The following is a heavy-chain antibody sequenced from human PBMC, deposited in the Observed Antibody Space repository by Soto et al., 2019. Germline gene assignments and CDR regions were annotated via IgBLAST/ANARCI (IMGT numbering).Heavy chain of an antibody. CDR2: ISSSSSTI. D-gene: IGHD3-10*01. Sequence: GGSLRLSCAASGFTFSSYSMNWVRQAPGKGLEWVSYISSSSSTIYYADSVKGRFTISRDNAKNSLYLQMNSLRDEDTAVYYCARGVSRLGFGSGSYYPHYYYGMDVWGQGTTVTVSS. J-gene: IGHJ6*02. V-gene: IGHV3-48*02. CDR1: GFTFSSYS. CDR3: ARGVSRLGFGSGSYYPHYYYGMDV.